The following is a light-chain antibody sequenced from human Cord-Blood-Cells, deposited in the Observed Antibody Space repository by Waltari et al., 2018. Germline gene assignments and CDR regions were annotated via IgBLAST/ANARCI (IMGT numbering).Light chain of an antibody. J-gene: IGKJ2*01. Sequence: DIQMTQSPSSLSASVGDRVTITCRASQSTSSYLNLYQQKPGKAPNHLISAASSLQSGVPSRFRGSGSGTDFYLCIRSPQRGDFATYCGNQSNSTPAFGQGTTLEI. CDR2: AAS. V-gene: IGKV1-39*01. CDR3: NQSNSTPA. CDR1: QSTSSY.